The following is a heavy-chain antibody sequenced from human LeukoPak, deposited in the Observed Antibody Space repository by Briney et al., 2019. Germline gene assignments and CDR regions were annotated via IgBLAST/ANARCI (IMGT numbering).Heavy chain of an antibody. CDR1: GDSVSGNRAT. J-gene: IGHJ1*01. CDR2: IYYRSKWYA. D-gene: IGHD6-6*01. V-gene: IGHV6-1*01. CDR3: ARGGAARLHFQN. Sequence: SQTLSLTCAISGDSVSGNRATWNWLRQSPSRGLEWLGRIYYRSKWYADYAVSVKGRITINPDTSKNQFSLNLNSVTAADTAVYYCARGGAARLHFQNWGQGTLVTVSS.